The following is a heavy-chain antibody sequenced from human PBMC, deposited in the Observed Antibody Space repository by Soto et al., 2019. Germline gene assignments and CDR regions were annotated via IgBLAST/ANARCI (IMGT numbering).Heavy chain of an antibody. J-gene: IGHJ4*02. Sequence: PGASLKICCKGSGYTFTNYWIGWVRQMPGKGLEWMGIIYPGDSKIRYSPSFQGQVTISADTSISTAYLQWSSLKASDTAMYYCARQNPRMPVAGAVGFDYWGQGTQVTVSS. CDR3: ARQNPRMPVAGAVGFDY. CDR1: GYTFTNYW. D-gene: IGHD6-19*01. V-gene: IGHV5-51*01. CDR2: IYPGDSKI.